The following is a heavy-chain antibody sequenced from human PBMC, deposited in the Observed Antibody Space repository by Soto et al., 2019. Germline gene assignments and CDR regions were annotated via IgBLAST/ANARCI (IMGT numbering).Heavy chain of an antibody. CDR1: GGSFSGYY. CDR2: INHSGST. CDR3: ARGFPRITTIVVAKQQGNWFDP. J-gene: IGHJ5*02. V-gene: IGHV4-34*01. Sequence: SETLSLTCAVYGGSFSGYYWSWIRQPPGKGLEWIGEINHSGSTNYNPSLKSRVTISVDTSKNQFSLKLSSVTAADTAVYYCARGFPRITTIVVAKQQGNWFDPWGQGTLVTVSS. D-gene: IGHD3-22*01.